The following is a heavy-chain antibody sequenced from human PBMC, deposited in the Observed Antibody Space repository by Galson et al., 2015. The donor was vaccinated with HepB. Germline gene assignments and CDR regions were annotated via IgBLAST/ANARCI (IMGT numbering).Heavy chain of an antibody. CDR2: INHGGST. J-gene: IGHJ5*02. D-gene: IGHD3-10*01. V-gene: IGHV4-34*01. CDR3: ARGGVYYSSGSYFSRLNNWFDP. CDR1: GGSFSGYF. Sequence: LSLTCAVYGGSFSGYFWSWIRQPPGKGLEWIGEINHGGSTNYNPSLKSRLTISVDTSKNQFSLRLNSVTAADTAVYYCARGGVYYSSGSYFSRLNNWFDPWGHGTLVTVSS.